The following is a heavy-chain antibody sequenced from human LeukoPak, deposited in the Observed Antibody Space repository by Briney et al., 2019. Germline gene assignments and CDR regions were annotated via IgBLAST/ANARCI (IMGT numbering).Heavy chain of an antibody. Sequence: SETLSLTCTVSGGSISSYYWSWIRQPPGKGLEWIGYIYYSGSTNYNPSLKSRVTISVDTSKNQFSLKLSSVTAADTAVYYCARRGSSWYDWSANWFDPWGQGTLVAVSS. J-gene: IGHJ5*02. CDR3: ARRGSSWYDWSANWFDP. V-gene: IGHV4-59*08. CDR2: IYYSGST. D-gene: IGHD6-13*01. CDR1: GGSISSYY.